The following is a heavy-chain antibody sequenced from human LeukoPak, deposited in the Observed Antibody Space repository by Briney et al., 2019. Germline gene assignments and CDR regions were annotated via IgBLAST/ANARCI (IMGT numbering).Heavy chain of an antibody. CDR3: ARGGITMVRGVIIRWFDP. CDR1: GYTFTSYD. D-gene: IGHD3-10*01. J-gene: IGHJ5*02. V-gene: IGHV1-8*01. Sequence: ASVKVSCKASGYTFTSYDINWVRQATGQGLEWMGWMNPNSGNTGYAQKFQGRVTMTRNTSISTAYMELSSLRSEDTAVYYCARGGITMVRGVIIRWFDPWGQGTLVTVSS. CDR2: MNPNSGNT.